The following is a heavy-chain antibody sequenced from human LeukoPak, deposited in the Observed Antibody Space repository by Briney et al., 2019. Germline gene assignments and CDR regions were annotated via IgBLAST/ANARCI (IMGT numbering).Heavy chain of an antibody. D-gene: IGHD3-10*01. Sequence: GSLRLSCAASGFTFSSYGMHWVRQAPGKGPEWVAVISYDGSNKYYADSVKGRFTISRDNSKNTLYLQMNSLRAEDTAVYYCAKDPYGSGVFDYWGQGTLVTVSS. J-gene: IGHJ4*02. CDR2: ISYDGSNK. V-gene: IGHV3-30*18. CDR3: AKDPYGSGVFDY. CDR1: GFTFSSYG.